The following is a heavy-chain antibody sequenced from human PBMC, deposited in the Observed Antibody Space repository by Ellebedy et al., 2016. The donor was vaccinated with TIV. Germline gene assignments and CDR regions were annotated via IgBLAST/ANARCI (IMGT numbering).Heavy chain of an antibody. Sequence: MPSETLSLTCTVSGGSLSNSYWSWIRQPPGKGLEWIGYIYYSGSTNYNPSLKSRVTISVDTSKNHFSLKLSSVTAADTAVYYCARDGFVGAYDYWGQGTLVTVSS. V-gene: IGHV4-59*01. D-gene: IGHD1-26*01. CDR3: ARDGFVGAYDY. J-gene: IGHJ4*02. CDR1: GGSLSNSY. CDR2: IYYSGST.